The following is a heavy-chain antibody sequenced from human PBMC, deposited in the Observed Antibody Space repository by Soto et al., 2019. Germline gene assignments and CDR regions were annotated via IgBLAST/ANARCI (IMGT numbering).Heavy chain of an antibody. V-gene: IGHV4-39*07. CDR3: ARGRHLNYYYDSTRRAFDI. D-gene: IGHD3-22*01. CDR1: GGSISSSSYY. J-gene: IGHJ3*02. CDR2: IYHSGST. Sequence: SETLSLTCTVSGGSISSSSYYWGWIRQPPGKGLEWIGSIYHSGSTYYNPSLKSRVTISVDTSKNQFSLRLSSVTAADTAVYYCARGRHLNYYYDSTRRAFDIWGQGTMVTVSS.